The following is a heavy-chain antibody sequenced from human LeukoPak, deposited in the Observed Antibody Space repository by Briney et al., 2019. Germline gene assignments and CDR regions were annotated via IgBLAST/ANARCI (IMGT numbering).Heavy chain of an antibody. Sequence: PGGSLRLSCEASGFTFSHAWMSWVRQAPGKGLEWIGRIRSKTAGATSDYAAPVKGRFIISRDDSRNTLYLQMNSLKTADTAVYYCATWTDLYDYWGQGILVTVSS. V-gene: IGHV3-15*01. CDR3: ATWTDLYDY. CDR1: GFTFSHAW. J-gene: IGHJ4*02. CDR2: IRSKTAGATS. D-gene: IGHD3/OR15-3a*01.